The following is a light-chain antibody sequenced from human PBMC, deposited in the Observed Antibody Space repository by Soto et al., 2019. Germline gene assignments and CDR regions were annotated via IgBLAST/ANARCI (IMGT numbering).Light chain of an antibody. V-gene: IGLV2-23*02. CDR1: NSDIGSYDL. Sequence: QSVLTQPASVSRSPGRAITISCTGTNSDIGSYDLVSWYQQHPGKAPELMIYEVNKRPSGVSNRFSGSKSGNTASLTISGLLAEDAADYYCCSHAGRSSPHVLGPGTKVTVL. CDR2: EVN. J-gene: IGLJ1*01. CDR3: CSHAGRSSPHV.